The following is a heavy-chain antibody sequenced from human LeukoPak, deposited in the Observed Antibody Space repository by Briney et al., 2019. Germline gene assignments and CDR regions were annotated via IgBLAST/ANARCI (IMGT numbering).Heavy chain of an antibody. CDR1: GFTFSSYR. D-gene: IGHD6-19*01. Sequence: PGGSLRLSCAASGFTFSSYRMSWVRQAPGKGLEWVANIKQDGSEKYYVDSVKGRFTISRDNAKNSLYLQMNSLRAEDTAVYYCAREGTYSSGWRGYYFYYWGQGTLVTVSS. J-gene: IGHJ4*02. CDR2: IKQDGSEK. CDR3: AREGTYSSGWRGYYFYY. V-gene: IGHV3-7*01.